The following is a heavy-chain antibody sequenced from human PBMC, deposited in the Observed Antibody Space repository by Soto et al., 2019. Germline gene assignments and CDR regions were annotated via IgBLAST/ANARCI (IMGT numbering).Heavy chain of an antibody. CDR3: AREAEWELLDGDAFDI. D-gene: IGHD1-26*01. CDR2: ISYDGSNK. V-gene: IGHV3-30-3*01. J-gene: IGHJ3*02. Sequence: HPGGSLRLSCAASGFTFSSYAMHWVRQAPGKGLEWVAVISYDGSNKYYADSVKGRFTISRDNSKNTLYLQMNSLRAEDTAVYYCAREAEWELLDGDAFDIWGQGTMVTVSS. CDR1: GFTFSSYA.